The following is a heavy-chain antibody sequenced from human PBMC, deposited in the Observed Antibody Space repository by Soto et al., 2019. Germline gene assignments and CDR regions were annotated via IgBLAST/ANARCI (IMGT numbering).Heavy chain of an antibody. CDR2: VYYGGST. CDR1: GGSISSSSYY. Sequence: QLHLQESGPGLVKPSETLSLTCTVSGGSISSSSYYWGWIRQPPGKGLEWLGNVYYGGSTYYNPSLKSRVTLSVETSKSQFSLKLSSVTAADTAVYYCAGGDYYHSSGYYFYYYTMDVWGQGTTVTVSS. J-gene: IGHJ6*02. CDR3: AGGDYYHSSGYYFYYYTMDV. D-gene: IGHD3-22*01. V-gene: IGHV4-39*01.